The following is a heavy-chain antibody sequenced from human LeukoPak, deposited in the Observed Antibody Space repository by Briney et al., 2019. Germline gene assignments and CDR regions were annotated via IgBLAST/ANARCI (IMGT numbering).Heavy chain of an antibody. Sequence: PGGSLRLPCAASGLTFSSYAMSWVRQAPGKGLEWVSAISGSGGSTYYADSVKGRFTISRDNSKNTLHLQMNSLRAEDTAVYYCAKMPPTVAGYYYFDYWGQGTLVTVSS. J-gene: IGHJ4*02. D-gene: IGHD6-19*01. V-gene: IGHV3-23*01. CDR1: GLTFSSYA. CDR2: ISGSGGST. CDR3: AKMPPTVAGYYYFDY.